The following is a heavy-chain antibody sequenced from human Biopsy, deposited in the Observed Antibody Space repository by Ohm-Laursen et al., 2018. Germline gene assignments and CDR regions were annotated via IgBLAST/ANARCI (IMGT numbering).Heavy chain of an antibody. Sequence: SLRLSCAASGFSVSSYDMNWVRQAPGKGLEWISYIIETSSHIYDADSVRGRFTVARDIAKNSLYLQLNSLRVEDTAVYYCARDSSRRAREGGMDVWGQGTTVTVSS. CDR3: ARDSSRRAREGGMDV. CDR2: IIETSSHI. V-gene: IGHV3-21*01. CDR1: GFSVSSYD. D-gene: IGHD6-6*01. J-gene: IGHJ6*02.